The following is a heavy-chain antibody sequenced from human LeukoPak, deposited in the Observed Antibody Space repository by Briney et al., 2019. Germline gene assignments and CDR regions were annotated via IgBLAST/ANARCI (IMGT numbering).Heavy chain of an antibody. CDR1: GFTFSNYG. CDR2: APYDGSNK. V-gene: IGHV3-30*02. Sequence: GGSLRLSCAASGFTFSNYGMHWVRQAPGKGLEWVAFAPYDGSNKYYADSVKGRFTISRDNSKNTLYLQMNSLRAEDTAVYYCAKVGNSGNYAFDYWGQGTLVTVSS. J-gene: IGHJ4*02. D-gene: IGHD1-26*01. CDR3: AKVGNSGNYAFDY.